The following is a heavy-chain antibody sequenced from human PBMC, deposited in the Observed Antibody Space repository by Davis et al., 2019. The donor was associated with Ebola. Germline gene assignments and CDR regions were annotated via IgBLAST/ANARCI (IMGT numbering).Heavy chain of an antibody. CDR2: VYNSGST. D-gene: IGHD2-2*01. CDR1: GGSVSSGGHY. V-gene: IGHV4-61*08. J-gene: IGHJ4*02. Sequence: MPSETLSLTCTVSGGSVSSGGHYWNWIRQPPGKGLEWIGYVYNSGSTNYNPSLKSRVTISLDTSKNQFSLKLSSVTAADTAVYYCAIPYCSSTTCSLDYWGQGTLVTVSS. CDR3: AIPYCSSTTCSLDY.